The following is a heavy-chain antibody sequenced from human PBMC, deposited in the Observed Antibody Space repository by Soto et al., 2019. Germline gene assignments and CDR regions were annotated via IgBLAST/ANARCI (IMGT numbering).Heavy chain of an antibody. CDR3: ARDAVTTGWYYFDY. CDR2: VSSDGSST. Sequence: GGSLRLSCAASGFTFSSSWMHWVRQAPGKGLVWVSRVSSDGSSTNYADSVKGRFTISRDNAKNSLYLQMNSLRAEDTAVYYCARDAVTTGWYYFDYWGQGTLVTVSS. D-gene: IGHD4-17*01. J-gene: IGHJ4*02. V-gene: IGHV3-74*01. CDR1: GFTFSSSW.